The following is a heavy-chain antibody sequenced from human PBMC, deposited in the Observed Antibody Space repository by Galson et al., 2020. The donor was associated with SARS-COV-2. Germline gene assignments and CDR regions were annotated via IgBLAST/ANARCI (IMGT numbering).Heavy chain of an antibody. CDR3: TRSLAIALTGTRDAFDV. CDR2: MSHDGSVE. D-gene: IGHD6-19*01. Sequence: GESLKISCAASGFPFSIYAIHWVRQSPGMGLEWVAVMSHDGSVEYYADSVKGRFTLSRDNSMNTLYLQMNSLRAEDTAVYYCTRSLAIALTGTRDAFDVWGQGTMVTVSS. J-gene: IGHJ3*01. CDR1: GFPFSIYA. V-gene: IGHV3-30*01.